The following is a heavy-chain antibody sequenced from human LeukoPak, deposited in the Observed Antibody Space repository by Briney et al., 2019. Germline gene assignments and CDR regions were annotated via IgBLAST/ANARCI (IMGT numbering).Heavy chain of an antibody. CDR2: INRDGSST. J-gene: IGHJ4*02. V-gene: IGHV3-74*01. CDR3: ARGGGYSYGSFDY. D-gene: IGHD5-18*01. CDR1: GIILSNYW. Sequence: GGSLRLSCAASGIILSNYWMHWVRQAPGKGLVWVSRINRDGSSTSYADSVKGRFTISRDNAKNTLYLQMNSLRAEDTAVYYCARGGGYSYGSFDYWGREPWSPSPQ.